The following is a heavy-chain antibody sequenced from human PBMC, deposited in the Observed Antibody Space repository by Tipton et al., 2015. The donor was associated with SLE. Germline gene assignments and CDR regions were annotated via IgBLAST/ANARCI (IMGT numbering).Heavy chain of an antibody. D-gene: IGHD2-21*01. Sequence: TLSLTCTVSGGSITSSSYYWGWIRQSPEKGLAWIGSISYSGCTSYTPSLKSRVTISVDTSKNQFSLKLSSVTAADTAVYYCARDRSHCDVDYWGRVALVTVSS. V-gene: IGHV4-39*07. J-gene: IGHJ4*02. CDR2: ISYSGCT. CDR1: GGSITSSSYY. CDR3: ARDRSHCDVDY.